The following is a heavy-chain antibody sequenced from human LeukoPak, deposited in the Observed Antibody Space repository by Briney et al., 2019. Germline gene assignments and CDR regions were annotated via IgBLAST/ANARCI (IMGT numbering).Heavy chain of an antibody. CDR3: ARDRDIVVVVATYHAFDI. CDR1: GFTFSSYG. Sequence: GGSLRLSCAASGFTFSSYGMHWVRRAPGKGLEWVAVISYDGSNKYYADSVKGRFTISRDNSKNTLYLQMNSLRAEDTAVYYCARDRDIVVVVATYHAFDIWGQGTMVTVSS. D-gene: IGHD2-15*01. J-gene: IGHJ3*02. V-gene: IGHV3-30*19. CDR2: ISYDGSNK.